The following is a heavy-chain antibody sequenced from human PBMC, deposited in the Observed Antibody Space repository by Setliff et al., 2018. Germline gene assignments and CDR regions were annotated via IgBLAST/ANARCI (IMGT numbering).Heavy chain of an antibody. D-gene: IGHD3-16*02. CDR2: INHSGST. Sequence: PSETLSLTCAVYGGSFSGYYWSWIRQPPGKGLEWIGEINHSGSTNYNPSLKSRVTISVDTSKNQFSLKLSSVTAADTAVYYCARGPGPGSYRPYYFDHWGQGTLVTVSS. CDR1: GGSFSGYY. J-gene: IGHJ4*02. V-gene: IGHV4-34*01. CDR3: ARGPGPGSYRPYYFDH.